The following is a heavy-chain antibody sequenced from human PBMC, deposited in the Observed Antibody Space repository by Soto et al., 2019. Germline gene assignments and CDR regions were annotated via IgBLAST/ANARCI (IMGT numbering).Heavy chain of an antibody. D-gene: IGHD1-26*01. V-gene: IGHV3-33*01. Sequence: QVQLVESGGGVVQPGRSLRLSCAASGFTFSSYGMHWVRQAPGKGLEWVAAIWYDGSNKYYADSVKGRFTISRDNSKNTLYLQMNSLRAEDTAVYYCARDLGGADYWGQGTLVTVSS. CDR1: GFTFSSYG. CDR3: ARDLGGADY. CDR2: IWYDGSNK. J-gene: IGHJ4*02.